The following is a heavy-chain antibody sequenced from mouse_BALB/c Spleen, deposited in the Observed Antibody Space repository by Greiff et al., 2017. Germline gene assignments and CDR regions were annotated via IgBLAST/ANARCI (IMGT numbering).Heavy chain of an antibody. CDR3: ARYGGGYYWYFDV. CDR2: ISYSGST. J-gene: IGHJ1*01. Sequence: EVQLVESGPGLVKPSQTLSLTCSVTGDSITSGYWNWIRKFPGNKLEYMGYISYSGSTYYNPSLKSRISITRDTSKNQYYLQLNSVTTEDTATYYCARYGGGYYWYFDVWGAGTTVTVSS. V-gene: IGHV3-8*02. D-gene: IGHD1-1*02. CDR1: GDSITSGY.